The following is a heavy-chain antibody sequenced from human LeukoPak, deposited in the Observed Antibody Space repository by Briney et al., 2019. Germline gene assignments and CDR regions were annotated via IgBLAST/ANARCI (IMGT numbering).Heavy chain of an antibody. V-gene: IGHV4-59*01. J-gene: IGHJ4*02. Sequence: SETLSLTCTVSGGSINSYYWTWIRQPPGKGLEWIGYIYYTGSTNYNPSLKSRVTMSVDTSKNQFSLKLRSVTAADTAVYYCARGGYSYQYDYWGQGTLVTVSS. D-gene: IGHD5-18*01. CDR2: IYYTGST. CDR1: GGSINSYY. CDR3: ARGGYSYQYDY.